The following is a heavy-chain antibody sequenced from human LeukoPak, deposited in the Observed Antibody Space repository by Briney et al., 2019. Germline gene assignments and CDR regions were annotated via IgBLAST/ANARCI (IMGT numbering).Heavy chain of an antibody. CDR2: ISSSSSYT. CDR1: GFTFSDYY. D-gene: IGHD2-2*01. Sequence: GGSLRLSCAASGFTFSDYYMSWIRQAPGKGLEWVSYISSSSSYTNYADSVKGRFTISRDNAKNSLYLQMNSLRAEDTAVYYCARDESGYCSSTSCPTDYWGQGTLVTVSS. CDR3: ARDESGYCSSTSCPTDY. V-gene: IGHV3-11*06. J-gene: IGHJ4*02.